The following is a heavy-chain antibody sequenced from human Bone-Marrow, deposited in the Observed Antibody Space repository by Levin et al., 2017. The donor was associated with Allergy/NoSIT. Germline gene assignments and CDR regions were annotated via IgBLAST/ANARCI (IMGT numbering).Heavy chain of an antibody. CDR3: AKGPDSGDAFDI. J-gene: IGHJ3*02. CDR1: GFTFSSYG. Sequence: RGESLKISCAASGFTFSSYGMHWVRQAPGKGLEWVAVISYDGSNKYYADSVKGRFTISRDNSKNTLYLQMNSLRAEDTAVYYCAKGPDSGDAFDIWGQGTMVTVSS. V-gene: IGHV3-30*18. D-gene: IGHD1-26*01. CDR2: ISYDGSNK.